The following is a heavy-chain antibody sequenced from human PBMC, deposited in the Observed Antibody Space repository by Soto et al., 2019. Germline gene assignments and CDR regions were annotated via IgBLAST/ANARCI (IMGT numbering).Heavy chain of an antibody. Sequence: GGSLRLSCAASGFTFSSYGMHWVRQAPGKGLEWVAVISYDGSNKYYADSVKGRFTISKDNSKNTLYLQMNSLRAEDTAVYYCAKGGGAARLFRSPFFDYWGQGTLVTVSS. CDR3: AKGGGAARLFRSPFFDY. D-gene: IGHD6-6*01. J-gene: IGHJ4*02. CDR2: ISYDGSNK. CDR1: GFTFSSYG. V-gene: IGHV3-30*18.